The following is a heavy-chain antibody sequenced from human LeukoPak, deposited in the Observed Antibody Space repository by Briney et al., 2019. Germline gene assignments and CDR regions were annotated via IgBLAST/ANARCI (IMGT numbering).Heavy chain of an antibody. CDR3: ARAATVTSVYFDY. V-gene: IGHV4-31*03. CDR2: IYYSGST. Sequence: SQTLSLTCTVSGGSISSGGYYWSWIRQHPGKGLEWIGYIYYSGSTYYNPFLKSRVTISVDTSKNQFSLKLSSVTAADTAVYYCARAATVTSVYFDYWGQGTLVTVSS. J-gene: IGHJ4*02. CDR1: GGSISSGGYY. D-gene: IGHD4-11*01.